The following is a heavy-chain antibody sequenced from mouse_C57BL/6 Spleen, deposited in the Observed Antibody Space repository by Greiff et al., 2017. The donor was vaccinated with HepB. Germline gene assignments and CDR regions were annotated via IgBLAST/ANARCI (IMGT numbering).Heavy chain of an antibody. CDR3: ARVWDVYFDD. V-gene: IGHV3-6*01. D-gene: IGHD4-1*01. CDR2: ISYDGSN. J-gene: IGHJ2*01. CDR1: GYSITSGYY. Sequence: EVKLMESGPGLVKPSQSLSLTCSVTGYSITSGYYWNWIRQFPGNKLEWMGYISYDGSNNYNPSLKNRISITRDTSKNQFFLKLNSVTTEDTATYYCARVWDVYFDDWGQGTTLTVSS.